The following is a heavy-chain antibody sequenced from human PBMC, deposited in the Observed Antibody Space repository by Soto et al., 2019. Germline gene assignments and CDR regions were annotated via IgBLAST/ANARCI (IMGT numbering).Heavy chain of an antibody. J-gene: IGHJ5*02. CDR2: IGNRGTGI. Sequence: QVQLVESGGGLVKPGGSLRLSCAASGFTFGDYYMTWIRQAPGKGLEWVSFIGNRGTGIYYAVSVKGRLTIFRDNAKNSLYLQMNSLRAEDTAMYYGARDLRAVGMASRFDPWGQGTLVTVSS. D-gene: IGHD6-13*01. CDR3: ARDLRAVGMASRFDP. CDR1: GFTFGDYY. V-gene: IGHV3-11*01.